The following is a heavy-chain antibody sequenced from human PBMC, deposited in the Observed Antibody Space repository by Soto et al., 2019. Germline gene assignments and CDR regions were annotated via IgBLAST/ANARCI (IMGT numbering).Heavy chain of an antibody. CDR1: GGSISSGDYY. CDR3: AHYRSGRAFDI. CDR2: IYYSGST. J-gene: IGHJ3*02. V-gene: IGHV4-30-4*01. D-gene: IGHD6-19*01. Sequence: QVQLQEPGPGLVMLSQTLSLTCTVSGGSISSGDYYWSWIRQPPGKGLEWIGYIYYSGSTYYNPSLKSRVTISVDTSKNQLSLKLRSVTAADTAVYYCAHYRSGRAFDIWGQGTMVTVSS.